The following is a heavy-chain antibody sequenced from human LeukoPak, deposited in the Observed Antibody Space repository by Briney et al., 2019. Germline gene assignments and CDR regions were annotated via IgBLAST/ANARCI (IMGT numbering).Heavy chain of an antibody. Sequence: SDTLSLTCTVSGASISSYYWNWIRQPPGQGLEWIGYIYYSGSTNYNPSLKSRVTISLDTSKNQFSLKLSSVTAADTAVYYCARGEAGTTTDFDYWGQGTLVTVSS. J-gene: IGHJ4*02. CDR3: ARGEAGTTTDFDY. D-gene: IGHD1-26*01. CDR1: GASISSYY. V-gene: IGHV4-59*07. CDR2: IYYSGST.